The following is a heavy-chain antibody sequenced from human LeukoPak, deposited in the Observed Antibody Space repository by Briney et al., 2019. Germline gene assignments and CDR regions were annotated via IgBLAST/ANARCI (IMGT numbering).Heavy chain of an antibody. CDR1: GYTFTSYG. CDR3: ARASPSSRYFDWSERWGISIDS. J-gene: IGHJ4*02. V-gene: IGHV1-18*01. CDR2: ISAYNGNT. D-gene: IGHD3-9*01. Sequence: ASVTVSFMASGYTFTSYGISWVRQAPGQGLEWMGWISAYNGNTNYAQKLQGRVTMNTDTSTSTAYMELRSLRSDDTAVYYCARASPSSRYFDWSERWGISIDSWGQGTLVTVSS.